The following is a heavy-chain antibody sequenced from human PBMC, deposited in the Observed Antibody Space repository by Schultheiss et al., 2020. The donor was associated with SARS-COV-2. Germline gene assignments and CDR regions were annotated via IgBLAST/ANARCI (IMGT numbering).Heavy chain of an antibody. J-gene: IGHJ6*02. CDR2: LSYDGTNK. Sequence: GGSLRLSCAASGFSFSSYGMHWVRQAPGKGLEWVAVLSYDGTNKYYADSVKGRFTISRDNAKNTVYLQMNSLRAEDTAVYYCARLPGDFWNYYGLDVWGQGTTVTVSS. CDR1: GFSFSSYG. CDR3: ARLPGDFWNYYGLDV. V-gene: IGHV3-30*03. D-gene: IGHD3-3*01.